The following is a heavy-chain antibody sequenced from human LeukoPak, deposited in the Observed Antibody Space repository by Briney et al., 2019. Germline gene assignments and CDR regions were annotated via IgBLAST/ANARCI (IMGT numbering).Heavy chain of an antibody. CDR2: VSWNRDYI. J-gene: IGHJ4*02. D-gene: IGHD6-19*01. Sequence: GGSLRLSCTGSAFIFEDYAIHWVRQVPGRGLQQVAGVSWNRDYIGYADSVKGRFTISRDNDKNLVYLQMDSVRVDDTGSYTCAATSGWYDSYFGYWGQETLVSVSS. V-gene: IGHV3-9*01. CDR1: AFIFEDYA. CDR3: AATSGWYDSYFGY.